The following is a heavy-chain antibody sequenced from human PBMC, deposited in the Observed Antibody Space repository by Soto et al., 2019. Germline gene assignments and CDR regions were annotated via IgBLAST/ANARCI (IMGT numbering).Heavy chain of an antibody. Sequence: QVQLQQWGAGLLKPSETLSLTCAVYGGSFSGYYWTWIRQPPGTGLEWIGEINHSGSTNYNPSLKCPVTHPVDTSKSQCALRLPSVTAADTAVYYCARDKITGLFDYWGQGTRVTVSS. V-gene: IGHV4-34*01. CDR2: INHSGST. D-gene: IGHD2-8*02. CDR1: GGSFSGYY. CDR3: ARDKITGLFDY. J-gene: IGHJ4*02.